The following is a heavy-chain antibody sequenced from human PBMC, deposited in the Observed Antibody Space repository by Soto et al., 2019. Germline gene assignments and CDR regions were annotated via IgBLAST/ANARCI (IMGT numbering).Heavy chain of an antibody. CDR1: GGSFSGYY. CDR2: INHSGST. Sequence: QVQLQQWGAGLLKPSETLSLTCAVYGGSFSGYYWSWIRQPPGKGLEWIGEINHSGSTNYNPSLKSRVTISVDTSKNQFSLKLSSVTAADTAVYYCARVVPLPLSSTWIQDWFDPWGQGTLVTVSS. D-gene: IGHD5-18*01. CDR3: ARVVPLPLSSTWIQDWFDP. V-gene: IGHV4-34*01. J-gene: IGHJ5*02.